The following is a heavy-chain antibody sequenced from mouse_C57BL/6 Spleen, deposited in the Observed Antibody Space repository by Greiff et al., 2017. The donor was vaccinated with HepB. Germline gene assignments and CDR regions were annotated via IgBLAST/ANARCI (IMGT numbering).Heavy chain of an antibody. CDR1: GFSFNTYA. J-gene: IGHJ2*01. D-gene: IGHD2-10*01. Sequence: EVQGVESGGGLVQPKGSLKLSCAASGFSFNTYAMNWVRQAPGKGLEWVARIRSKSNNYATYYADSVKDRFTISRDDSESMLYLQMNNLKTEDTAIYYCVRGFSYSYYFDYWGQGTTLTVSS. CDR2: IRSKSNNYAT. CDR3: VRGFSYSYYFDY. V-gene: IGHV10-1*01.